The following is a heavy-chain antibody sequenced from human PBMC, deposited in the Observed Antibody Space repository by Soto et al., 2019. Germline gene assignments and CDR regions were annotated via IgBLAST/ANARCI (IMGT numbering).Heavy chain of an antibody. CDR1: GFSFRNYE. D-gene: IGHD6-13*01. CDR3: TRRVKLAIDS. Sequence: LRLSCVASGFSFRNYEMNWVRQAPGKGLEWLSYISSSGSTMYYADSVKGRFTISRDNAKNSLSLQINSLRAEDTALYYCTRRVKLAIDSWGQGTQVTVSS. CDR2: ISSSGSTM. J-gene: IGHJ4*02. V-gene: IGHV3-48*03.